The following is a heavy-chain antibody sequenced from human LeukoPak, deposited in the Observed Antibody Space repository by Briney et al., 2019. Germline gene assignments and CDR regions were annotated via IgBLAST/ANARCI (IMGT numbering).Heavy chain of an antibody. D-gene: IGHD5-12*01. CDR3: ARISSLYSGYEGAFDI. CDR1: GGSFSGYY. CDR2: INHSGST. Sequence: SETLPLTCAVYGGSFSGYYWSWIRQPPGKGLEWIGEINHSGSTNYNPSLKSRVTISVDTSKNQFSLKLSSVTAADTAVYYCARISSLYSGYEGAFDIWGQGTMDT. V-gene: IGHV4-34*01. J-gene: IGHJ3*02.